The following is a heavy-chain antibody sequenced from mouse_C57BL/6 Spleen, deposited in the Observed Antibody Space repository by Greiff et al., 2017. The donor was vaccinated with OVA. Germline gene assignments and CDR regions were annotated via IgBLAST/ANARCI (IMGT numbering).Heavy chain of an antibody. CDR1: GYTFTSYW. CDR3: AICGGCDAWYAY. CDR2: IYPADGDT. D-gene: IGHD2-3*01. Sequence: QVQLQQPGAELVKPGASVKVSCKASGYTFTSYWMHWVKQRPGQGLEWIGRIYPADGDTNYNQKFKGKATLTVDKSSSTAYMQLSSLTSEDSAVYCCAICGGCDAWYAYWGQGTLGTFSA. J-gene: IGHJ3*01. V-gene: IGHV1-74*01.